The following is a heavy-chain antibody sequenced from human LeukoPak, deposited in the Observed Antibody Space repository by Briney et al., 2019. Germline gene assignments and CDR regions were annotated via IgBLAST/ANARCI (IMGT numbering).Heavy chain of an antibody. V-gene: IGHV4-39*01. J-gene: IGHJ4*02. D-gene: IGHD6-19*01. Sequence: SGTLSLTCTVSGGSISSSGYHWAWIRQPPGKGLEWIGSIHYSGSTYNNPSLKSRVTISVDTSKNQFSLNLSSVTAADTAVYYCARWRNSGWYSGSQGYWGQGTLVTVSS. CDR3: ARWRNSGWYSGSQGY. CDR2: IHYSGST. CDR1: GGSISSSGYH.